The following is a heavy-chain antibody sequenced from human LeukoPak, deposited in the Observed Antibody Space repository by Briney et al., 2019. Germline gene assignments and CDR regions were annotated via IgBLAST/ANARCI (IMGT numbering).Heavy chain of an antibody. Sequence: SVTVSCTASGGTFISYAISWVRQAPGQGLEWMGRIIPILGIANYAQKFQGRVTITADKSTSTAYMELSSLRSEDTAVYYCARDIEEYYYDSSGSLRYWGQGTLVTVSS. CDR3: ARDIEEYYYDSSGSLRY. J-gene: IGHJ4*02. CDR1: GGTFISYA. CDR2: IIPILGIA. V-gene: IGHV1-69*10. D-gene: IGHD3-22*01.